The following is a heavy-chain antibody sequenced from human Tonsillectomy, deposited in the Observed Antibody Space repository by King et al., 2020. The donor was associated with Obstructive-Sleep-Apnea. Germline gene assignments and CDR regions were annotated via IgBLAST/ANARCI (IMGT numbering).Heavy chain of an antibody. CDR2: IKRDGSNK. CDR3: SRDFGPYDSCDYYDAFAI. J-gene: IGHJ3*02. D-gene: IGHD3-22*01. Sequence: VQLVESGGGLVQPGGSLRLSCAASGFTRSSYCMTWVRPAPGKGLEWGANIKRDGSNKNYAASLEGRFTIARENSKTPLYLQMNSLRAEDTAVYYCSRDFGPYDSCDYYDAFAIWGQGTMVTASS. V-gene: IGHV3-7*01. CDR1: GFTRSSYC.